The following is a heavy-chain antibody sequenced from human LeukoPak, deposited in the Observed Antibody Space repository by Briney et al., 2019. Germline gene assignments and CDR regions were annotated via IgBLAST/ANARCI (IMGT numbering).Heavy chain of an antibody. D-gene: IGHD3-10*01. V-gene: IGHV4-39*07. Sequence: PSETLSLTCTVSGGSISSSSYYWGWIRQPPGKGLEWIGSIYYSGSTYYNPSLKSRVTISVDTSKNQFSLKLSSVTAADTAVYYCARARELPPYNWFDPWGQGTLVTVSS. CDR3: ARARELPPYNWFDP. J-gene: IGHJ5*02. CDR2: IYYSGST. CDR1: GGSISSSSYY.